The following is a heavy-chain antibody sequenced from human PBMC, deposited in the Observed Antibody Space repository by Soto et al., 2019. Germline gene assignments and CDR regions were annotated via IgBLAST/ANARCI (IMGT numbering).Heavy chain of an antibody. D-gene: IGHD3-22*01. CDR1: GFSVSSNY. Sequence: GGSLRLSCAASGFSVSSNYMSWVRQAPGKGLEWVSVFYTDGSRYYADSVKGRCTMSRDTSKNTLNLQMNSMRAEDTAVYYCTREDYYGSKMHGMDVWGQGTTVTVSS. CDR3: TREDYYGSKMHGMDV. J-gene: IGHJ6*02. CDR2: FYTDGSR. V-gene: IGHV3-53*01.